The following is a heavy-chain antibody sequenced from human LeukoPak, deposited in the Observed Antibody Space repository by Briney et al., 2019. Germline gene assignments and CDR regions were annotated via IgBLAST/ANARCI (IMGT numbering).Heavy chain of an antibody. D-gene: IGHD1-14*01. J-gene: IGHJ6*03. Sequence: GGSLRLSCAASGFTFSSYGMHWVRQAPGKGLEWVAVIWCDGSNKYYADSVKGRFTISRDNSKNTLYLQMNSLRAEDTAVYYCAKDGSNPPRYYYMDVWGKGTTVTVSS. CDR1: GFTFSSYG. CDR2: IWCDGSNK. CDR3: AKDGSNPPRYYYMDV. V-gene: IGHV3-33*06.